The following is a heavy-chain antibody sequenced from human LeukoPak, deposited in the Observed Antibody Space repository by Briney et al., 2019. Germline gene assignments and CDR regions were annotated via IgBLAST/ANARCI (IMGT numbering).Heavy chain of an antibody. D-gene: IGHD6-19*01. CDR1: GGTFSSYA. J-gene: IGHJ4*02. CDR3: ARDFQYSSGWTPFDY. CDR2: IIPILGIA. Sequence: GASVKVSCKASGGTFSSYAISWVRQAPGQGLEWMGRIIPILGIANYAQKFQGRVTITADKSTSTAYMELSSLRSEDTAVYYCARDFQYSSGWTPFDYWGQGTLVTVSS. V-gene: IGHV1-69*04.